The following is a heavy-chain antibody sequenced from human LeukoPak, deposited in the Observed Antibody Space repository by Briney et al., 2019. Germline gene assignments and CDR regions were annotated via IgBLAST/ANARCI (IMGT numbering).Heavy chain of an antibody. CDR1: GGSISSYY. Sequence: SETLSLTCTVSGGSISSYYWSWIRQPPGKGLEWIGYIYYSGSTNYNPSLKSRVTISVDTSKNQFSLKLSSVTAADTAVYYCARVRGLRFRFWFDPWGQGTLVTVSS. D-gene: IGHD5-12*01. J-gene: IGHJ5*02. V-gene: IGHV4-59*12. CDR3: ARVRGLRFRFWFDP. CDR2: IYYSGST.